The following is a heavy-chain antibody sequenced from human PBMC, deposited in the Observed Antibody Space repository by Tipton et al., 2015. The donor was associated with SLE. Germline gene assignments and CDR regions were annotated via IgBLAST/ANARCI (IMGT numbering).Heavy chain of an antibody. J-gene: IGHJ4*02. CDR2: IYYSGST. Sequence: TLSLTCTVSGGSISSGGYCWSWIRQHPGKGLEWIGYIYYSGSTYYNPSLKSRVTISVDTSKNQFSLKLSSVTAADTAVYYCARGSGYCSGGSCPEALVYWGQGTLVTVSS. CDR1: GGSISSGGYC. V-gene: IGHV4-31*03. CDR3: ARGSGYCSGGSCPEALVY. D-gene: IGHD2-15*01.